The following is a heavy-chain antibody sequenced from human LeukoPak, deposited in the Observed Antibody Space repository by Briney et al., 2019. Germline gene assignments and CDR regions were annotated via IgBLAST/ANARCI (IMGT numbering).Heavy chain of an antibody. CDR2: ISASGGST. D-gene: IGHD3-10*01. Sequence: GGSLRLSCAASGFTFTSYAMNWVRQAPGKGLEWVSAISASGGSTYYADPVKGRFTISKDNSKNTLYLQMNSLRAEDTALYYCATRITMVRGVMLGGDYWGQGNLVTVFS. V-gene: IGHV3-23*01. CDR1: GFTFTSYA. J-gene: IGHJ4*02. CDR3: ATRITMVRGVMLGGDY.